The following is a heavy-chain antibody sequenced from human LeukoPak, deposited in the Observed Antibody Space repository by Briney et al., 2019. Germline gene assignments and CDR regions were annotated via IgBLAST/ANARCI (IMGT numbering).Heavy chain of an antibody. Sequence: GRSLRLSCAASGFTFSSYGMHWVRQAPGKGLEWVAVIWYDGSNKYYADSVKGRFTISRDNSKNTLYLQMNSLRAEDTAVYYCARGPIYYYGSGKHIRYFDYWGQGTLVTVSS. CDR3: ARGPIYYYGSGKHIRYFDY. CDR2: IWYDGSNK. CDR1: GFTFSSYG. D-gene: IGHD3-10*01. J-gene: IGHJ4*02. V-gene: IGHV3-33*01.